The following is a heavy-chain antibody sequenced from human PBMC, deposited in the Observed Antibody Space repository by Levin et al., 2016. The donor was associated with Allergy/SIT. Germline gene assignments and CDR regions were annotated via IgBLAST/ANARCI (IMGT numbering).Heavy chain of an antibody. J-gene: IGHJ4*02. V-gene: IGHV4-61*02. Sequence: SETLSLTCTVSGGSISSGSYYWSWIRQPAGKGLEWIGRIYTSGSTNYNPSLKSRVTISVDTSKNQFSLKLSSVTAADTAVYYCARAPGAYYDSSGHDYWGQGTLVTVSS. CDR2: IYTSGST. CDR3: ARAPGAYYDSSGHDY. D-gene: IGHD3-22*01. CDR1: GGSISSGSYY.